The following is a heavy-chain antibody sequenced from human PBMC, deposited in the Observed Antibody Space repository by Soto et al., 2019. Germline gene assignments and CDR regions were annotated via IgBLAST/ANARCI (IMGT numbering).Heavy chain of an antibody. CDR3: ARGSTVDIVATTTDY. V-gene: IGHV3-30-3*01. Sequence: GGSLRLSCAASEFTSSSYAMHWVRQAPGKGLEWVAVISYDGSNKYYADSVKGRFTISRDNSKNTLYLQMNSLRAEDTAVYYCARGSTVDIVATTTDYWGQGTLVTVSS. CDR2: ISYDGSNK. D-gene: IGHD5-12*01. CDR1: EFTSSSYA. J-gene: IGHJ4*02.